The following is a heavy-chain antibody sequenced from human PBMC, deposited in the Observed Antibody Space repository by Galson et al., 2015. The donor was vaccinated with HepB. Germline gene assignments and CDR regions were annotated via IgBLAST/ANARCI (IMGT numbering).Heavy chain of an antibody. J-gene: IGHJ4*02. CDR3: TTVGNTVIY. CDR1: GFTFRTAR. CDR2: IKDKSEGETI. Sequence: SLRLSCAASGFTFRTARMSWVRQAPGKGLEWVGRIKDKSEGETINYASPVKGRFAISRDDSKYTLYLEMNNLKTEDTAVYYCTTVGNTVIYWGQGSLVTVAS. V-gene: IGHV3-15*01. D-gene: IGHD2-21*01.